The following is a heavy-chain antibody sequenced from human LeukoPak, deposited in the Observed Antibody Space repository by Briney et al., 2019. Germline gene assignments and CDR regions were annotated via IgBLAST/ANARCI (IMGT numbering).Heavy chain of an antibody. V-gene: IGHV1-69*05. CDR3: ASGSYVWGSYRYTGPFDY. J-gene: IGHJ4*02. CDR1: GGTFSSYA. D-gene: IGHD3-16*02. CDR2: IIPIFGTA. Sequence: SVEVSRKASGGTFSSYAISWVRQAPGQGLEWMGGIIPIFGTANYAQKFQGRVTITTDESTSTAYMELSSLRSEDTAVYYCASGSYVWGSYRYTGPFDYWGQGTLVTVSS.